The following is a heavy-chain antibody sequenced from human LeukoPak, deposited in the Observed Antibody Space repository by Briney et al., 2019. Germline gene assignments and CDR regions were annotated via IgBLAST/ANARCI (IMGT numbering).Heavy chain of an antibody. CDR3: AFSSGYYYPSLRY. CDR2: INSDGSST. J-gene: IGHJ4*02. CDR1: GFTFSSYW. D-gene: IGHD3-22*01. V-gene: IGHV3-74*01. Sequence: GGSLRLSCAASGFTFSSYWMHWVRQAPGKGLVWVSRINSDGSSTSYADSVKGRFTISRDNAKNTLYLQMNSLRAEDTAVYYCAFSSGYYYPSLRYWGQGTLVTVSS.